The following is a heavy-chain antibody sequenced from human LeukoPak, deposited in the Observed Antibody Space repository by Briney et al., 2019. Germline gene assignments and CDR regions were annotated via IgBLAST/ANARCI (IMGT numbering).Heavy chain of an antibody. CDR2: INHSGST. CDR3: ARGYIWFGELYPYYMDV. CDR1: GGTFSGYY. J-gene: IGHJ6*03. D-gene: IGHD3-10*01. V-gene: IGHV4-34*01. Sequence: PSETLSLTCAVYGGTFSGYYWSWTRQPPGKGLEWIGEINHSGSTNYNPSLKSRVTISVDTSKNQFSLKLSSVTAADTAVYYCARGYIWFGELYPYYMDVWGKGTTVTVSS.